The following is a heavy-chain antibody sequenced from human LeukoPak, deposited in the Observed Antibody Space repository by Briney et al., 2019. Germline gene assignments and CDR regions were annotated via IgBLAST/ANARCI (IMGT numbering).Heavy chain of an antibody. V-gene: IGHV3-23*01. D-gene: IGHD2-8*01. Sequence: GGSLRLSCAASGVTFSSYAMSWVRQAPGKGLEWVSTISGNGGSTYYADSVRGRFTISRDNSKNTLYLQMNSLRAEDTAVYYCAKPGYCTNGVSYNGGEFDYWGQVTLVTVSA. CDR1: GVTFSSYA. J-gene: IGHJ4*02. CDR3: AKPGYCTNGVSYNGGEFDY. CDR2: ISGNGGST.